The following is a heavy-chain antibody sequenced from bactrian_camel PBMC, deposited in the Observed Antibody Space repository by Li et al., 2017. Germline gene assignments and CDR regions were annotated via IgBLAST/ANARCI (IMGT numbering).Heavy chain of an antibody. J-gene: IGHJ4*01. D-gene: IGHD5*01. V-gene: IGHV3S40*01. CDR1: GFTFSRHA. Sequence: VQLVESGGGLVQPGGSLRLSCTTGGFTFSRHAMTWVRQPPGKGLEWVSDIGSSGGRTSYADSVKGRFTISRDDAKNTVYLQMNSLKPEDTGMYYCAARVGRGSFPLSTFGYGSWGQGTQVTVS. CDR2: IGSSGGRT. CDR3: AARVGRGSFPLSTFGYGS.